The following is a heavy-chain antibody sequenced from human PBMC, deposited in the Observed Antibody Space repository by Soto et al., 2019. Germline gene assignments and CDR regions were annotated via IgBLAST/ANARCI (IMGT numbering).Heavy chain of an antibody. CDR2: ISAYNGNT. Sequence: GASVKVSCKASGYTFTNYGITWVRQAPGQGLEWMGWISAYNGNTNYAQKLQGRVTMTTDTSTSTAYMELRSLRSDDTAVYYCARVGGGWYDFWFDPWGQGTLVTVSS. CDR1: GYTFTNYG. CDR3: ARVGGGWYDFWFDP. D-gene: IGHD6-19*01. J-gene: IGHJ5*02. V-gene: IGHV1-18*01.